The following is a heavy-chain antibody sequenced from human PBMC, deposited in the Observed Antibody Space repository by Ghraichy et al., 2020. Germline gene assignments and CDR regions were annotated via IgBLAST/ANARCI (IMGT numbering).Heavy chain of an antibody. Sequence: ESLNISCSVSGDSIISSSYYWDWIRQPPGKGLEWIGSIYYSGTTYYSPPLKTRVTVSIDTSKNQFSLRLNSVTATDTAVYYCARRAGGYQYFYGLDVWGQGTTVIVSS. CDR1: GDSIISSSYY. CDR2: IYYSGTT. J-gene: IGHJ6*02. CDR3: ARRAGGYQYFYGLDV. D-gene: IGHD2-15*01. V-gene: IGHV4-39*01.